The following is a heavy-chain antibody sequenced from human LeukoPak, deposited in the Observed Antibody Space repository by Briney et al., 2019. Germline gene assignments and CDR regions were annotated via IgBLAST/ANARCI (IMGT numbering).Heavy chain of an antibody. J-gene: IGHJ6*02. CDR2: INSDGSST. V-gene: IGHV3-74*01. D-gene: IGHD4-17*01. Sequence: GGSLRLSCAASGFTFSSYWMHWVRQAPGKGLVWVSRINSDGSSTSYADSVKGRFTISRDNAKITLYLQMNSLRAEDTAVYYCARRYGDYYYGMDVWGQGTTVTVSS. CDR3: ARRYGDYYYGMDV. CDR1: GFTFSSYW.